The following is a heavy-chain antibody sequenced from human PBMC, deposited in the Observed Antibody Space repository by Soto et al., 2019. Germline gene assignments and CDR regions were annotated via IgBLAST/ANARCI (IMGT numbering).Heavy chain of an antibody. J-gene: IGHJ4*02. CDR3: TRGRKVNDY. Sequence: QVQLVQSGGVVKKPGASGKVSCNASGYTFSSYGIRGVRQAPGQGLEWMGWISPLNANTNYAPNYQGRVTMTTDTSTSTAYMELRSLRSDDSAMYYCTRGRKVNDYWGQGTLVTVSS. CDR2: ISPLNANT. CDR1: GYTFSSYG. V-gene: IGHV1-18*01. D-gene: IGHD3-22*01.